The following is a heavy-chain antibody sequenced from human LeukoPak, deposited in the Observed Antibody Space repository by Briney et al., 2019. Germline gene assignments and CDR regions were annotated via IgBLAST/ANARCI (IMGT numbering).Heavy chain of an antibody. D-gene: IGHD6-13*01. CDR2: ITTRSSYI. CDR1: GFTFSSYS. V-gene: IGHV3-21*01. J-gene: IGHJ5*02. CDR3: ARDPAAAGSVWLDP. Sequence: GGSLRLSCVASGFTFSSYSMNWVRQAPGKGLEWVSSITTRSSYIYYADSVKGRFTISRDDAKSSLYLQMSSLRAEDTAVYYCARDPAAAGSVWLDPWGQGILVTVSS.